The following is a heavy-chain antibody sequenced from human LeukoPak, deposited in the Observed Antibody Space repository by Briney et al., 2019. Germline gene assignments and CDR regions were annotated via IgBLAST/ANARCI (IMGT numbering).Heavy chain of an antibody. CDR2: ISSSSSYI. CDR3: ARQSTGDSGWYLPGLQYYYYYGMDV. Sequence: PGGSLRLSCAASGFTFSSYSMNWVRQAPGKGLEWVSSISSSSSYIYYADSVKGRFTISRDNAENSLYLQMNSRRAEDTAVYYCARQSTGDSGWYLPGLQYYYYYGMDVWGQGTTVTVSS. D-gene: IGHD6-19*01. CDR1: GFTFSSYS. V-gene: IGHV3-21*01. J-gene: IGHJ6*02.